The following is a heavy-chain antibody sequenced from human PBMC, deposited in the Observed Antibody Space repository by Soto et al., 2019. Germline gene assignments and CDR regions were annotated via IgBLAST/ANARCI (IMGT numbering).Heavy chain of an antibody. V-gene: IGHV3-7*04. J-gene: IGHJ1*01. CDR3: ARGFSGSYYTAEYFQH. CDR1: GFTFSSYW. D-gene: IGHD1-26*01. Sequence: PGGSLRLSCAASGFTFSSYWMSWVRQAPGKGLEWVANIKQDGSEKYYVDSVKGRFTISRDNAKNSLYPQMNSLRAEDTAVYYCARGFSGSYYTAEYFQHWGQGTLVTVSS. CDR2: IKQDGSEK.